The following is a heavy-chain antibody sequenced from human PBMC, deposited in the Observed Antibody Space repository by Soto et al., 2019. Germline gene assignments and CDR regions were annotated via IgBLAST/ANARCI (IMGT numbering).Heavy chain of an antibody. J-gene: IGHJ4*02. Sequence: ASVKVSCKAAGYTFTSYAMHWVRQAPGQRLEWMGWINAGNGNTKYSQKFQGRVTITRDTSASTAYMELSSLRSEDTAVYYCARVSFRKTGTFDYWGQGTLVTVSS. V-gene: IGHV1-3*01. CDR2: INAGNGNT. D-gene: IGHD3-10*01. CDR1: GYTFTSYA. CDR3: ARVSFRKTGTFDY.